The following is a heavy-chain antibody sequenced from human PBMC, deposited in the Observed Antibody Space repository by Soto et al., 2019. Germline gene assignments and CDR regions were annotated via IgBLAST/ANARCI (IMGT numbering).Heavy chain of an antibody. J-gene: IGHJ6*02. V-gene: IGHV3-30*18. D-gene: IGHD1-26*01. CDR1: GFTFSSYG. Sequence: QVQLVESGGGVVQPGRSLRLSCAASGFTFSSYGRHWVRQAPGKGLEGVAVISYDGSNKYYADSVKGRFTISRDNSKNTLYLQMNSLRAEDTAVYYCAKDRPSGSRPYYYGMDVWGQGTTVTVSS. CDR2: ISYDGSNK. CDR3: AKDRPSGSRPYYYGMDV.